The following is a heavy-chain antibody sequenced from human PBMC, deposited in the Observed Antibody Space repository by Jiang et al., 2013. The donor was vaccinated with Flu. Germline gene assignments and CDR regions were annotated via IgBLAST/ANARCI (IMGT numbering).Heavy chain of an antibody. CDR1: GFTFSGHW. CDR2: IKQDGRKQ. CDR3: ARAPVGSGSYYEFEY. J-gene: IGHJ4*02. Sequence: VQLVESGGGLVQPGGSLRLSCAASGFTFSGHWMSWVRQAPGKGLEWVANIKQDGRKQLYVDSVKGRFTISRDNAKSSLYLQMNRLRVEDTAVYYCARAPVGSGSYYEFEYWGQGTLVTVSS. V-gene: IGHV3-7*03. D-gene: IGHD3-10*01.